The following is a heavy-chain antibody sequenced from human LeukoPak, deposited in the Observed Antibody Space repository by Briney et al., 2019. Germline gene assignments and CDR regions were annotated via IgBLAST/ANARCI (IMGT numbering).Heavy chain of an antibody. D-gene: IGHD6-19*01. CDR1: GFTFDDYA. V-gene: IGHV3-9*01. Sequence: GRSLRLSCAASGFTFDDYAMHWVRQAPGKGLEWVSGISWNSGSIGYADSVKGRLTISRDNAKNSLYLQMNSLRAEDTALYYCAKGSIAVAGTVDYWGQGTLVTVSS. CDR2: ISWNSGSI. J-gene: IGHJ4*02. CDR3: AKGSIAVAGTVDY.